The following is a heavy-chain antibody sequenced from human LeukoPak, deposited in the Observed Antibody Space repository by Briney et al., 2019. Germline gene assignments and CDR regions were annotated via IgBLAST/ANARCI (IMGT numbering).Heavy chain of an antibody. CDR1: GGSISSYY. D-gene: IGHD1-7*01. V-gene: IGHV4-4*07. CDR3: ARDRVSGITGTTSGFDY. CDR2: IYTSGST. Sequence: TSETLSLTCTVSGGSISSYYWSWIRQPAGKGLEWIGRIYTSGSTNYNPSLKSRFTLSVDPSKNQFSLKLSSETAADTAVYYCARDRVSGITGTTSGFDYWGQGTLVTVSS. J-gene: IGHJ4*02.